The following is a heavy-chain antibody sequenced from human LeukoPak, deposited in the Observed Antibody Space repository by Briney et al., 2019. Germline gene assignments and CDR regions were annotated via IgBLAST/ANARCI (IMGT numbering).Heavy chain of an antibody. Sequence: SETLSLTCTVSGGSLSSSSYYWGWVRQPPGTGLEWLGSIYYSGSTYYNPSLKSRVTISVDTSKNQFSLKLSSVTAADTAVYYCARRVTTVVTSWFDPWGQGTLVTVSS. CDR3: ARRVTTVVTSWFDP. CDR1: GGSLSSSSYY. CDR2: IYYSGST. D-gene: IGHD4-17*01. J-gene: IGHJ5*02. V-gene: IGHV4-39*01.